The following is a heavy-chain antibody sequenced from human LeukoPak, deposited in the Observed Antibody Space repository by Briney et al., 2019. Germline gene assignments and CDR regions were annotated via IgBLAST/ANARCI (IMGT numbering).Heavy chain of an antibody. D-gene: IGHD6-19*01. CDR3: AKMGNPRGIAVAGPDPNFDY. J-gene: IGHJ4*02. V-gene: IGHV3-23*01. Sequence: GGSLRLSCAASGFTFSSYAMSWVRQAPGKGLEWVSAISGSGGSTYYADSVKGGFTISRDNSKNTLYLQMNSLRAEDTAVYYCAKMGNPRGIAVAGPDPNFDYWGQGTLVTVSS. CDR2: ISGSGGST. CDR1: GFTFSSYA.